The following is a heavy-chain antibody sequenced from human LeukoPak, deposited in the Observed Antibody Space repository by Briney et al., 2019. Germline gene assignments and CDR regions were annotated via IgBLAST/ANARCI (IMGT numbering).Heavy chain of an antibody. CDR2: IGAYNGDT. CDR1: GYTFTSFG. Sequence: ASVKVSCKPSGYTFTSFGISWVRQAPGQGLEWMGWIGAYNGDTNYAQKFQGRVTMTTDTSTSTAYMDLRSLRSDDTAVYYCTRDHCRGDNCPSFDYWGQGTLVSVSS. V-gene: IGHV1-18*04. D-gene: IGHD2-15*01. J-gene: IGHJ4*02. CDR3: TRDHCRGDNCPSFDY.